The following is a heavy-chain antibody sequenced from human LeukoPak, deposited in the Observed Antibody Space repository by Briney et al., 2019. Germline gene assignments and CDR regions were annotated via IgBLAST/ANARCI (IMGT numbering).Heavy chain of an antibody. V-gene: IGHV4-39*01. CDR3: GALTSIAEPGAGYLQH. J-gene: IGHJ1*01. Sequence: SSETLSLTCTVSGGSISSSSYYWGWIRQPPGKGLEWIGSIYYSGSTYYNSSLKSRVTISVDTSKSQFSLRLSSVTAADTAVYYCGALTSIAEPGAGYLQHWGQGTLVTVSS. CDR1: GGSISSSSYY. D-gene: IGHD6-19*01. CDR2: IYYSGST.